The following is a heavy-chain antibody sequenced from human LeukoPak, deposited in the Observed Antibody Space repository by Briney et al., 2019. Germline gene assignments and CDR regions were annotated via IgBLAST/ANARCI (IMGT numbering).Heavy chain of an antibody. CDR3: ALIPSWYSSGWDIDY. CDR1: GFTLSSYW. Sequence: GGSLRLSCAASGFTLSSYWMHWVRQAPGKGLVWVSRINSDGSSTSYADSVKGRFTISRDNAKNTLYLQMNSLRAEDTAVYYCALIPSWYSSGWDIDYWGQGTLVTVSS. V-gene: IGHV3-74*01. CDR2: INSDGSST. D-gene: IGHD6-19*01. J-gene: IGHJ4*02.